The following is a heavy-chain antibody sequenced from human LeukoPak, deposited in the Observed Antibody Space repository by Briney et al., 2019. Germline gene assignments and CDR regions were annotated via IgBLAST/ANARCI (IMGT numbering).Heavy chain of an antibody. J-gene: IGHJ4*02. CDR2: IYPHDSNP. CDR3: ARAISGETSGYYYADY. Sequence: GESLKISFKGSGYSFTNYWIGWVRQMPGKGLDWMGIIYPHDSNPKYSPSFQGQVTISADKSISTAYLQWSSLKASDTAMYYCARAISGETSGYYYADYWGQGTLVTVSS. D-gene: IGHD3-22*01. V-gene: IGHV5-51*01. CDR1: GYSFTNYW.